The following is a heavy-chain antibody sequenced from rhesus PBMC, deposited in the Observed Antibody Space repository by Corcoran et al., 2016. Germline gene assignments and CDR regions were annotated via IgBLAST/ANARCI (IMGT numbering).Heavy chain of an antibody. D-gene: IGHD3-28*01. CDR2: IRSKYNNYAT. J-gene: IGHJ4*01. CDR1: GFTFRDYA. Sequence: EVQLVESGGGLVQPGGSLRLSCAASGFTFRDYAMSWVRQASGKGLEWVGDIRSKYNNYATEYAASVKGRFTISRDDSKNTLYLQMSSLKTEDTAVYYCTRQHYYDSVTFDYWGQGVLVTVSS. V-gene: IGHV3-186*02. CDR3: TRQHYYDSVTFDY.